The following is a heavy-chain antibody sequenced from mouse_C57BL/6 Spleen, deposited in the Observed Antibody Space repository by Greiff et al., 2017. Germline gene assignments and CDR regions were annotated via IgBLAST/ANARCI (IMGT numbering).Heavy chain of an antibody. V-gene: IGHV1-42*01. CDR1: GYSFTGYY. CDR3: AREDDYGGY. CDR2: INPSTGGT. Sequence: VQLQQSGPELVKPGASVKISCKASGYSFTGYYMNWVKQSPEKSLEWIGEINPSTGGTTYNQKFKAKATLTVDKSSSTAYMQLKSLTSEDSAVYYCAREDDYGGYWGKGTTLTVSS. D-gene: IGHD2-4*01. J-gene: IGHJ2*01.